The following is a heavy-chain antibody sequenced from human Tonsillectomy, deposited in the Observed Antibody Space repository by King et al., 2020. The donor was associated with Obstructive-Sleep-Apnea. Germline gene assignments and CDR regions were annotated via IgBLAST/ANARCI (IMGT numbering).Heavy chain of an antibody. V-gene: IGHV3-23*04. J-gene: IGHJ4*02. CDR2: INPYATTT. CDR1: EFTFSTYA. CDR3: VFGRGSPGNFDS. D-gene: IGHD3-10*02. Sequence: QLVQSGGGLVQPGGSLRLSCATSEFTFSTYAMNWVRQSPGKGPEWVSPINPYATTTYYAHSVRGRFTISRDNSKNTLFLQMNSLRVEDTAVYYCVFGRGSPGNFDSWGQGTLVTVSS.